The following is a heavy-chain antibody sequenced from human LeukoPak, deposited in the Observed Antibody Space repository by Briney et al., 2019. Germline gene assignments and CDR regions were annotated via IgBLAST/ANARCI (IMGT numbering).Heavy chain of an antibody. V-gene: IGHV4-4*07. Sequence: SETLSLTCTVSGGSISSYYWSWIQQPAGKGLEWIGRIYTSGSTNYNPSLKSRVTVSEDTSKNQFSLKLSSVTAADTAVYYCARGRLWFGVYGMDVWGQGTTVTVSS. CDR2: IYTSGST. J-gene: IGHJ6*02. CDR1: GGSISSYY. D-gene: IGHD3-10*01. CDR3: ARGRLWFGVYGMDV.